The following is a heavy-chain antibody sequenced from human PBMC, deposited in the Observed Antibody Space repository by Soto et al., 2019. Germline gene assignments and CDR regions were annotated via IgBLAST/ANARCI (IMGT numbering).Heavy chain of an antibody. J-gene: IGHJ4*02. CDR1: GYIFTAYY. D-gene: IGHD2-21*01. V-gene: IGHV1-18*04. CDR3: TRDHINSNGAADS. Sequence: QAQFVKSGPEGQKPGASVKFSCQASGYIFTAYYIGWARQAPGQGLEWMGWVNTDNGHTGYAQKFQGRVTMNTDTSTSTAYMELRDLGTEDTYMYYCTRDHINSNGAADSWGQGTRVTVSS. CDR2: VNTDNGHT.